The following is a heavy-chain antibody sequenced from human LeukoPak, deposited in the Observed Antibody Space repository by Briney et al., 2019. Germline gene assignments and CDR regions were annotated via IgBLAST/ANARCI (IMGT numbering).Heavy chain of an antibody. Sequence: GGSLRLSCAASGFTFSSYSMNWVRQAPGKGLEWVSSISSSSSYIYYADPVKGRFTISRDNAKSSLYLQMNSLRAEDTAVYYCARSREMATMSYWGQGTLVTVSS. CDR1: GFTFSSYS. V-gene: IGHV3-21*01. CDR3: ARSREMATMSY. D-gene: IGHD5-24*01. J-gene: IGHJ4*02. CDR2: ISSSSSYI.